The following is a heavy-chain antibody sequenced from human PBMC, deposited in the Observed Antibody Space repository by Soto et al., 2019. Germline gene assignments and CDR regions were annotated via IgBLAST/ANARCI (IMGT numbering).Heavy chain of an antibody. V-gene: IGHV4-30-2*01. J-gene: IGHJ4*02. D-gene: IGHD2-2*01. CDR2: IYHSGTS. CDR1: GASISSGGFS. CDR3: ARGRLVPAVNFDY. Sequence: PSETLSLTCAVSGASISSGGFSWSWFRQPPGKGLEWIGYIYHSGTSFYNPSLKSRVTISVDGSKNQFSLKVNSVTAADTAVYYCARGRLVPAVNFDYWGLGTLVTVSS.